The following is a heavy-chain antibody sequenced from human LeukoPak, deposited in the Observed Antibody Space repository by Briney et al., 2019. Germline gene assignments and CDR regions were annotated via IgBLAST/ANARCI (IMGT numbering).Heavy chain of an antibody. CDR3: AKTIAVAGLNY. CDR1: GFTFDDYT. Sequence: GGSLRLSCAASGFTFDDYTMHWVRQAPGKGLEWVTLISWDGGSTYYADSVKGRFTISRDNSKNTLYLQMNSLRAEDTAVYYCAKTIAVAGLNYWGQGTLVTVSS. CDR2: ISWDGGST. D-gene: IGHD6-19*01. J-gene: IGHJ4*02. V-gene: IGHV3-43*01.